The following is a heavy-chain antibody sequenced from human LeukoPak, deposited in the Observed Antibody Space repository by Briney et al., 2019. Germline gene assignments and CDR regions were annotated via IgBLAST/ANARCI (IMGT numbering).Heavy chain of an antibody. CDR3: ARNRAPSGSYYGWFDP. V-gene: IGHV1-18*01. D-gene: IGHD1-26*01. J-gene: IGHJ5*02. Sequence: ASVRVSCKTSGYTFSNYDIYWVRQAPGQGLECMGWISAYNGDTRYAQILQGRFTVTTDTSTSTAYMELRSLRSDDTAVYYCARNRAPSGSYYGWFDPWGQGTLVTVSS. CDR2: ISAYNGDT. CDR1: GYTFSNYD.